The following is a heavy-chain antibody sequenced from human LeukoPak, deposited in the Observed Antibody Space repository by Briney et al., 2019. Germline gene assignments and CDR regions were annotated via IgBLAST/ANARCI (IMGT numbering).Heavy chain of an antibody. CDR1: GFPFNNYW. Sequence: QPGGSLRLSCAASGFPFNNYWMSWVRQAPGKGLEWVANIKQDGSEKYYVDSVKGRFTVSRDNAKNSLYLQMNSLRAEDTAMYYCASGIIGSYYFYYMDVWGKGTTVIVSS. V-gene: IGHV3-7*01. CDR3: ASGIIGSYYFYYMDV. CDR2: IKQDGSEK. D-gene: IGHD1-26*01. J-gene: IGHJ6*03.